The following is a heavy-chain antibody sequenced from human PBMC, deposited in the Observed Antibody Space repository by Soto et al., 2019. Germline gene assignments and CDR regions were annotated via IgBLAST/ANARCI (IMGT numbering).Heavy chain of an antibody. CDR2: IYWDDDK. J-gene: IGHJ4*02. CDR1: GFSLSSYGMG. Sequence: QITLKKSGPTLVRPAQTLTLTCGFSGFSLSSYGMGVAWIRQPPGKALEWLALIYWDDDKRYSPSLKDRLAISKDTSSNQVVLTITNMDPGDTATYFCAHAGDYDLLPFDRWRPGTLVTVSS. D-gene: IGHD4-17*01. V-gene: IGHV2-5*02. CDR3: AHAGDYDLLPFDR.